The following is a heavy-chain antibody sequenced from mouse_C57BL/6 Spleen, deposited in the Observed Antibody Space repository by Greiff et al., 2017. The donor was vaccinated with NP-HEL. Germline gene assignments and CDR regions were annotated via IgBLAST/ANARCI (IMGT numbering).Heavy chain of an antibody. CDR2: IRNKANGYTT. CDR3: ARYSYYDWYFDV. D-gene: IGHD1-1*01. J-gene: IGHJ1*03. V-gene: IGHV7-3*01. CDR1: GFTFTDYY. Sequence: EVKLVESGGGLVQPGGSLSLSCAASGFTFTDYYMSWVRQPPGKALEWLGFIRNKANGYTTEYSASVKGRFTISRDNSQSILYLQRNALRAEDSATYDCARYSYYDWYFDVWGTGTTVTVSS.